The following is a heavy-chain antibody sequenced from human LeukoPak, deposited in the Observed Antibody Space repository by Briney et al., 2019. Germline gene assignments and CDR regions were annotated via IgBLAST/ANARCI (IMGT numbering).Heavy chain of an antibody. D-gene: IGHD6-13*01. J-gene: IGHJ6*03. V-gene: IGHV3-21*01. CDR2: ISSSSSYI. CDR3: ARHPSSSWLYYYYYMDV. CDR1: GFTFSSYS. Sequence: GGSLRLSCAASGFTFSSYSINWVRQAPGKGLEWVSSISSSSSYIYYADSVKGRFTISRDNAKNSLYLQMNSLRAGDTAVYYCARHPSSSWLYYYYYMDVWGKGTTVTVSS.